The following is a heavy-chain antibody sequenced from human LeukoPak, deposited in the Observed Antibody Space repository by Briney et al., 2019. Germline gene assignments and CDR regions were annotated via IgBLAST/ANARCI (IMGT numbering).Heavy chain of an antibody. V-gene: IGHV3-30-3*01. Sequence: GGSLRLSCAASGFTFSSYAMHWVRQAPGKGLEWVAVMSYDGSNKYYADSVKGRFTISRDNSKNTLYLQMNSLRAEDTAVYYCAREESYYDYVWGSYRPYYFDYWGQGTLVTVSS. CDR1: GFTFSSYA. CDR2: MSYDGSNK. D-gene: IGHD3-16*02. CDR3: AREESYYDYVWGSYRPYYFDY. J-gene: IGHJ4*02.